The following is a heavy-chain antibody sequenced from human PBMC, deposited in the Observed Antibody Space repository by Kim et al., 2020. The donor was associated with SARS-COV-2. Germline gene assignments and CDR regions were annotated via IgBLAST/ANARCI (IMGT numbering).Heavy chain of an antibody. V-gene: IGHV3-64D*06. D-gene: IGHD5-18*01. CDR3: VKGHTWIQLWFFY. CDR2: ISSNGGST. Sequence: GGSLRLSCSASGFTFSSYAMHWVRQAPGKGLEYVSAISSNGGSTYYADSVKGRFTISRDNSKNTLYLQMSSLRAEDTAVYYCVKGHTWIQLWFFYWGQGTLVTVSS. J-gene: IGHJ4*02. CDR1: GFTFSSYA.